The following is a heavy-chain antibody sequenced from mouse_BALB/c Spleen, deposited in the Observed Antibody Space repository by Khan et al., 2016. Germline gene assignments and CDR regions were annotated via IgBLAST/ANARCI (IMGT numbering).Heavy chain of an antibody. CDR3: ARTARIKY. CDR1: GYSITSGYG. D-gene: IGHD1-2*01. Sequence: EVKLPESGPGLVKPSQSLSLTCTVTGYSITSGYGWNWIRQSPGNKLEWMGYISYSGSTNYNPSLKSRISITRDTSKNQFFLQLNSVTTEDTATYYCARTARIKYWGQGTTLTVSS. CDR2: ISYSGST. V-gene: IGHV3-2*02. J-gene: IGHJ2*01.